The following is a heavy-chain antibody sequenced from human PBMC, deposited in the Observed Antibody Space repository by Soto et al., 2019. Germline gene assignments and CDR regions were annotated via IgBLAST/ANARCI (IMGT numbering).Heavy chain of an antibody. CDR2: ISAYNGNT. J-gene: IGHJ1*01. CDR1: GYTFTSYG. V-gene: IGHV1-18*01. D-gene: IGHD2-21*01. Sequence: ASVKVSCKASGYTFTSYGISWVRQAPGQGLEWMGWISAYNGNTNYAQKLQGRVTMTTDTSTSTAYMELRSLRSDDTAVYYCARVRRSCGGDCPQYFQHSGQGTLVTVSS. CDR3: ARVRRSCGGDCPQYFQH.